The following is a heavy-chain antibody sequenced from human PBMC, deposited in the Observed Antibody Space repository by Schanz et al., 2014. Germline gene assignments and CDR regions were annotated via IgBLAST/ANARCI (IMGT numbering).Heavy chain of an antibody. CDR2: ISVYNHNK. CDR1: GYTFTSYG. CDR3: ARDRRFFDRDDLYYFDS. V-gene: IGHV1-18*01. D-gene: IGHD3-3*01. J-gene: IGHJ4*02. Sequence: QVQLVQSGAEVKKPGASVKVSCKASGYTFTSYGISWVRQAPGQELEWMGWISVYNHNKEYDQKFQGRVTMTTDTSTSTAYMALTDLRSDDTAVYYCARDRRFFDRDDLYYFDSWGQGTLVTVSS.